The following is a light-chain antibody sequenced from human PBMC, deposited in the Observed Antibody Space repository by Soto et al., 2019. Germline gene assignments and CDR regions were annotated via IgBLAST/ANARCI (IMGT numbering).Light chain of an antibody. V-gene: IGKV3-20*01. CDR2: GAS. Sequence: EIVLTQSPGTLSLSPGEGATLSCRASQSVISTYLAWYQQKPGQAPRLLIYGASSRATGIPERFSGSGSGTDFTLTISRLEPEDFAVYYCQHYGSSPRTFGQGTKVEIK. CDR1: QSVISTY. CDR3: QHYGSSPRT. J-gene: IGKJ1*01.